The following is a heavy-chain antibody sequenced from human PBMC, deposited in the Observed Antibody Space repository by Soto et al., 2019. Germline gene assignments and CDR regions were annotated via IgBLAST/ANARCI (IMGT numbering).Heavy chain of an antibody. Sequence: EVQLVESGGGLVQPGGSLRLSCAVSGFTFSTYWMHWVRQAPGKGLVWVSRIDGDGSTTNYADSVKGRFTVSRDNAKNTMYLQMNSLRDEDTAVYYSARGGWCSGHKCPFDYWGQGILVPVSS. D-gene: IGHD2-15*01. CDR1: GFTFSTYW. CDR2: IDGDGSTT. J-gene: IGHJ4*02. V-gene: IGHV3-74*01. CDR3: ARGGWCSGHKCPFDY.